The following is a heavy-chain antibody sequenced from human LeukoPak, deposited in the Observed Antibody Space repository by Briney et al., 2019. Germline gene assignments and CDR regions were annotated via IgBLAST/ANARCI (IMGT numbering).Heavy chain of an antibody. CDR2: ISSSSSYI. V-gene: IGHV3-21*01. D-gene: IGHD5-24*01. CDR1: GFTFSSYS. J-gene: IGHJ4*02. Sequence: GGSLRLSCAASGFTFSSYSMNWVRQAPGKGLEWVSSISSSSSYIYYADSVKGRFTISIDNAKNSLYLQMNSLRAEDTAVYYCARNRRDGYNHIDYWGQGTLVTVSS. CDR3: ARNRRDGYNHIDY.